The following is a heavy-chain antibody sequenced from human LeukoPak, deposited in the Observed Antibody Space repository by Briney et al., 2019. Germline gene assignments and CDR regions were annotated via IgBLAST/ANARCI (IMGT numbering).Heavy chain of an antibody. D-gene: IGHD6-19*01. CDR2: ISGSGGST. J-gene: IGHJ4*02. CDR3: AKDVNSGWYDY. CDR1: GFTFSSYA. V-gene: IGHV3-23*01. Sequence: GGSLGLSCAASGFTFSSYAMSWVRQAPGKGLEWVSAISGSGGSTYYAGSVKGRFTISRDNSKNTLYLQMNSLRAEDTAVYYCAKDVNSGWYDYWGQGTLVTVSS.